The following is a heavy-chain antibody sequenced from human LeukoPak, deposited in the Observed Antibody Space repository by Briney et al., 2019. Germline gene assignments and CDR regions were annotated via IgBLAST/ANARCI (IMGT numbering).Heavy chain of an antibody. CDR1: GYTFTDYY. CDR3: ATGAAAGTFDY. V-gene: IGHV1-69-2*01. D-gene: IGHD6-13*01. J-gene: IGHJ4*02. Sequence: ASVKISCKVSGYTFTDYYMHWVQQAPGKGLEWMGLVDPEDGETVYAEKFQGRVTITADTSTDTAYMELSSLRSEDTAVYYCATGAAAGTFDYWGQGTLVTVSS. CDR2: VDPEDGET.